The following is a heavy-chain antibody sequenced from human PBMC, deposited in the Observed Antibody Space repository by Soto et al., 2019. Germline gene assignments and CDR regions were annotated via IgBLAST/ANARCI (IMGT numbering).Heavy chain of an antibody. J-gene: IGHJ4*02. CDR1: GFTFSSYS. Sequence: QVRLVESGGGVVQPGRSLSLSCAASGFTFSSYSMHWVRQAPGKGLEWVAIIWHDGSNRYYADSVKGRFTISRDNSKNTLYVQMNSLRGEDKAVYYCARDFGYSNGYPFDYWGQGTLVTVSS. V-gene: IGHV3-33*01. CDR2: IWHDGSNR. D-gene: IGHD5-18*01. CDR3: ARDFGYSNGYPFDY.